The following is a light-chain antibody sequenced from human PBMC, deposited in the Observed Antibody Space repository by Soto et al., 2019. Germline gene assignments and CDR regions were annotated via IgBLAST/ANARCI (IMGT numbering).Light chain of an antibody. CDR3: QQYGSSPRT. J-gene: IGKJ1*01. CDR2: GAS. CDR1: QSVSSTY. Sequence: EIVLTQSPGTLSLSPGERATLSCRASQSVSSTYLAWYQQKPGQAPRLLIYGASSRAPGIPDRFSGSGSGTDFPLTISRLEPEDFAVYYCQQYGSSPRTFGQGTKVEIK. V-gene: IGKV3-20*01.